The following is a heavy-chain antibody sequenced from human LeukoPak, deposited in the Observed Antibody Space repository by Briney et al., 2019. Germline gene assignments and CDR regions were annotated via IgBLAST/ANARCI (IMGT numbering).Heavy chain of an antibody. Sequence: GGSLRLSCVASGFTSSSYTMHWVRQTPGKGLEWVAVISDDGHGKVQYYADSVKGRFTISRDNSKNTLYLQMNSLRAEDTAVYYRARTAALVSWTVVTRVAYYFDYWGQGTLVTVSS. CDR2: ISDDGHGK. J-gene: IGHJ4*02. D-gene: IGHD4-23*01. V-gene: IGHV3-30*04. CDR1: GFTSSSYT. CDR3: ARTAALVSWTVVTRVAYYFDY.